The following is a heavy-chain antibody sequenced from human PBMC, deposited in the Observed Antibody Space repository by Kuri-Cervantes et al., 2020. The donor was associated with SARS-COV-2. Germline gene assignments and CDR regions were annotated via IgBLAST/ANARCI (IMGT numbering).Heavy chain of an antibody. CDR3: AREDIGAEYCTTTNCPSRWFDP. V-gene: IGHV1-2*02. Sequence: GESLKISCKASGYTFTGYYMHWVRQAPGQGLEWMGWINPHSGGTNYAQKFQDRITMTRDTSISTAYMELTRLRSDDTAVYYCAREDIGAEYCTTTNCPSRWFDPWGQGTLVTVSS. CDR1: GYTFTGYY. J-gene: IGHJ5*02. D-gene: IGHD2-2*01. CDR2: INPHSGGT.